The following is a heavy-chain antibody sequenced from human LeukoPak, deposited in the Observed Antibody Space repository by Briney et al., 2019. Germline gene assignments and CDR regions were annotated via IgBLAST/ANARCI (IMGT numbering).Heavy chain of an antibody. Sequence: GGSLRLSCPGSGLTVSSNYMSWVRQAPGKGLEWVSAIYSGGSTFYADSVMGRFTISRDNSKNTLYLQMNSLRAEDTAVYYCARDPYNSGSSYFDYWGQGTLVTVSS. CDR2: IYSGGST. J-gene: IGHJ4*02. CDR3: ARDPYNSGSSYFDY. V-gene: IGHV3-53*01. CDR1: GLTVSSNY. D-gene: IGHD3-10*01.